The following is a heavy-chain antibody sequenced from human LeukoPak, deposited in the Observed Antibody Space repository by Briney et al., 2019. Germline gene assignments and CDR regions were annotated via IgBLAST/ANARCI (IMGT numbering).Heavy chain of an antibody. CDR3: ARDDYGSGSWNDY. D-gene: IGHD3-10*01. CDR2: IIWSGGST. J-gene: IGHJ4*02. V-gene: IGHV3-20*04. CDR1: GFTFDDYG. Sequence: GGSLRLSCAASGFTFDDYGMSWVRQAPGKGLEWVSGIIWSGGSTGYADSVKGRFTISRDNARNSLFLQMNSLRAEDTALYYCARDDYGSGSWNDYWGQGTLATVSS.